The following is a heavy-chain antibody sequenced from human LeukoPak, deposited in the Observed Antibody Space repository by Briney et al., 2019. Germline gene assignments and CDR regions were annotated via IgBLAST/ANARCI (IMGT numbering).Heavy chain of an antibody. Sequence: PSETLSLTCTVSGGSISSSTYYWGWIRQPPGKGLEWIGTIYYSGSTYYNPSLKSRVTISVDTSKNQFSLNLSSVTAAGTAVYYCARRLPRWSRSWFDYWGQGTLVTVSS. V-gene: IGHV4-39*01. J-gene: IGHJ4*02. CDR1: GGSISSSTYY. D-gene: IGHD4-23*01. CDR3: ARRLPRWSRSWFDY. CDR2: IYYSGST.